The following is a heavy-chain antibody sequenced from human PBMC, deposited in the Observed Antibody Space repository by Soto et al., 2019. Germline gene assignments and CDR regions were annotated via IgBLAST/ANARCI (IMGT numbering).Heavy chain of an antibody. V-gene: IGHV3-48*01. CDR1: GFSFSSYS. Sequence: EVQLVESGGGMVQPGGSLRLSCVASGFSFSSYSMNWARQAPGKGLEWVAYITSRSSPIYYADSVRGRFTVSRDNAKNSLYLQMDSLILEDTAVYFCARDPHSLDYWGQGTLVTVSS. D-gene: IGHD2-21*01. J-gene: IGHJ4*02. CDR2: ITSRSSPI. CDR3: ARDPHSLDY.